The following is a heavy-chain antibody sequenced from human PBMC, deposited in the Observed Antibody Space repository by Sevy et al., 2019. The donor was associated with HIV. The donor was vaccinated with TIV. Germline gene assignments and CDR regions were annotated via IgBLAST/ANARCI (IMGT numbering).Heavy chain of an antibody. CDR1: GFTFSNAW. CDR3: TTATYSDFWSGYYKQIFDY. D-gene: IGHD3-3*01. V-gene: IGHV3-15*01. CDR2: VKSKTDGGPT. J-gene: IGHJ4*02. Sequence: GGSLRLSCAASGFTFSNAWMSWVRLAPVKGLEWVGRVKSKTDGGPTDYAAPVKGRFTISRDDSKNTLYLQMNSLKTEDTAVYYCTTATYSDFWSGYYKQIFDYWGQGTLVTVSS.